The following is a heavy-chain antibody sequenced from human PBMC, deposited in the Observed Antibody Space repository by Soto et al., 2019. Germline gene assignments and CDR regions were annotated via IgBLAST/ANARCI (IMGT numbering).Heavy chain of an antibody. D-gene: IGHD3-9*01. CDR3: ARAVMGDILTGYYHDY. CDR2: TYHSGNP. CDR1: GDTISTGGYS. V-gene: IGHV4-30-2*01. Sequence: PSETLSLTCGVSGDTISTGGYSWAWIRQPPGKALERIGHTYHSGNPYYNPSLKSRVTISVDTSKNQFSLKLSSVTAADTALYYCARAVMGDILTGYYHDYWGQGTLVTVSS. J-gene: IGHJ4*02.